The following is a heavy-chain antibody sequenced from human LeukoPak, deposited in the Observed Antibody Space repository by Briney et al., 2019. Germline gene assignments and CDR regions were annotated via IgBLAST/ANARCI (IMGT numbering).Heavy chain of an antibody. V-gene: IGHV3-23*01. D-gene: IGHD3-22*01. CDR3: AKVAYYYDSSGYQYYFDY. Sequence: GGSLRLSCAASGFTFSSYAMSWVRQAPGKGLEWVSAISGSGGSTYYADSVKGRFTISRDNSKNTLYLQMNSLRAEDMAVYYCAKVAYYYDSSGYQYYFDYWGQGTLVTVSS. CDR1: GFTFSSYA. J-gene: IGHJ4*02. CDR2: ISGSGGST.